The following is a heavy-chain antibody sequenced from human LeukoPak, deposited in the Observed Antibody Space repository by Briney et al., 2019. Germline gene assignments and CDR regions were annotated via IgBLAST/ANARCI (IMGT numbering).Heavy chain of an antibody. CDR2: ISPDGNRE. Sequence: PGGSLRLSCAASGLTFSSYWMTWVRQAPGKGLEWVANISPDGNRENYVDSVKGRFSISRDNAKNSLFLQMHSLRAEDTAVYYCASGLVWFLDYWGQGTLVTVSS. CDR3: ASGLVWFLDY. CDR1: GLTFSSYW. D-gene: IGHD3-10*01. J-gene: IGHJ4*02. V-gene: IGHV3-7*01.